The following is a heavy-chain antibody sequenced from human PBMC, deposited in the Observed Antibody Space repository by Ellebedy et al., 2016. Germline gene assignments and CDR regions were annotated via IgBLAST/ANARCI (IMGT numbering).Heavy chain of an antibody. CDR3: ARITMVRGVIRYYFDY. CDR1: GFSLSNARMG. V-gene: IGHV2-26*01. D-gene: IGHD3-10*01. J-gene: IGHJ4*02. CDR2: IFSNDEK. Sequence: SGPTLVKPTATLTLTCTVSGFSLSNARMGVSWIRQPPGKALEWLAHIFSNDEKSYSTSLKSRLTISKDTSKSQVVLTMTNMDPVDTATYYCARITMVRGVIRYYFDYWGQGTLVTVSS.